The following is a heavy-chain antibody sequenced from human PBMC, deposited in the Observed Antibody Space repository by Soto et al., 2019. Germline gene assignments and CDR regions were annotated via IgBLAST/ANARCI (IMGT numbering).Heavy chain of an antibody. CDR1: GGTFSSYA. CDR3: ARDSGPDIVVVVAPTGGAFDI. Sequence: QVQLVQSGAEVKKPGSSVKVSCKASGGTFSSYAISWVRQAPGQGLEWMGGIIPIFGTANYAQKCQGRVTITADERTSTAYMELSSLRSEDTAVYYCARDSGPDIVVVVAPTGGAFDIWGQGTMVTVSS. D-gene: IGHD2-15*01. V-gene: IGHV1-69*12. J-gene: IGHJ3*02. CDR2: IIPIFGTA.